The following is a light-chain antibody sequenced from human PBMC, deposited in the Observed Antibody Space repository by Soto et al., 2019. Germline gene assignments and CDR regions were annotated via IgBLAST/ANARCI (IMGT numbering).Light chain of an antibody. CDR1: QSISSW. Sequence: DIQMTQSPSTLSASVGDRVTITCRASQSISSWLAWYQQKPGKAPNLLIYKTSSLESGVPSRFSGSGSGTDFTFTFNSLQPDDFAAYYCKQYDSYPRTLGGGTKVNIK. CDR3: KQYDSYPRT. J-gene: IGKJ2*02. V-gene: IGKV1-5*03. CDR2: KTS.